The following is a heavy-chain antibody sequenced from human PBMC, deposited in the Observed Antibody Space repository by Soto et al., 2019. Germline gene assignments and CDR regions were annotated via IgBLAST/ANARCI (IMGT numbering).Heavy chain of an antibody. J-gene: IGHJ4*02. CDR3: ARGGLLPDY. CDR2: IYHSGST. V-gene: IGHV4-30-2*01. CDR1: GGSISSGGYS. Sequence: SETLSLTCAVSGGSISSGGYSWSWIRQPPGKGLEWIGYIYHSGSTYYNPSLKSRVTISVDTSKNQFSLRLSSVTAADTAVYYCARGGLLPDYWGQGTLVTVSS. D-gene: IGHD6-19*01.